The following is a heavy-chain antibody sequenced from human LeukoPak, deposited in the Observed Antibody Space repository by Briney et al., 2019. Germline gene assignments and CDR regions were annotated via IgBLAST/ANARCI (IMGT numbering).Heavy chain of an antibody. Sequence: SQTLSLTCTVSDGSISSGGYYWSWIRQPPGKGLEWIGYIYHSGSTYYNPSLKSRVTISVDRSKNQFSLKLSSVTAADTAVYYCARVWSAVAGLDYWGQGTLVTVSS. J-gene: IGHJ4*02. D-gene: IGHD6-19*01. CDR2: IYHSGST. V-gene: IGHV4-30-2*01. CDR3: ARVWSAVAGLDY. CDR1: DGSISSGGYY.